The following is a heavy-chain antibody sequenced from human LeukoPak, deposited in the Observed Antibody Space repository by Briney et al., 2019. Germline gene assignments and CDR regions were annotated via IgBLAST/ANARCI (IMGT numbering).Heavy chain of an antibody. Sequence: GGSLRLSCAASGFTFSTYSMNWVRQAPGKGLEWVSYISSRSDTLYYADSVEGRFTISRDNAKNSLYLQMNSLRAEDTAVYYCASDMVREAAPGFDYWGQGTLVAVSS. J-gene: IGHJ4*02. CDR3: ASDMVREAAPGFDY. CDR2: ISSRSDTL. CDR1: GFTFSTYS. D-gene: IGHD3-10*01. V-gene: IGHV3-48*01.